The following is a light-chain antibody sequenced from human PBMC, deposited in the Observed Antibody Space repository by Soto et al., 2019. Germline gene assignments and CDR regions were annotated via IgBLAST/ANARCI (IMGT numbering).Light chain of an antibody. Sequence: EILLLQCPGTLSLSPGKRATLSCRASQSISSSYLAWYQQRPGQAPRLLIYGASSRATGIPDRFSGSGSGTEFTLTISRLEPEDFAVYYCQQYGTSSWTFGQGTKVDIK. CDR3: QQYGTSSWT. CDR2: GAS. CDR1: QSISSSY. V-gene: IGKV3-20*01. J-gene: IGKJ1*01.